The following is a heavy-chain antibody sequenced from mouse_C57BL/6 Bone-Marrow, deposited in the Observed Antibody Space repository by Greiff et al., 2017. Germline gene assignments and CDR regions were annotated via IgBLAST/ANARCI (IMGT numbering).Heavy chain of an antibody. CDR2: ISDGGSYT. Sequence: EVKVVESGGGLVKPGGSLKLSCAASGFTFSSYAMSWVRQTPEKRLEWVATISDGGSYTYYPDNVKGRFTISRDNAKNNLYLQMSHLKSEDTAMYYCARDRELGPFAYWGQGTLVTVSA. CDR1: GFTFSSYA. D-gene: IGHD4-1*01. J-gene: IGHJ3*01. CDR3: ARDRELGPFAY. V-gene: IGHV5-4*01.